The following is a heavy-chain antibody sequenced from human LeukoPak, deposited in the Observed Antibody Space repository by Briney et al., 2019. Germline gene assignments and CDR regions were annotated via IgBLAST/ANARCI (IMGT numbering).Heavy chain of an antibody. V-gene: IGHV4-61*02. CDR2: IYTSGSS. J-gene: IGHJ4*02. D-gene: IGHD6-19*01. CDR1: GGSISSGSYF. Sequence: ASQTLSLPCTVSGGSISSGSYFWRWIRQPAGKGLEWIGRIYTSGSSNYNPSLKSRVTMSVDTSKNQFSLKLSSVTAADTAVYYCARVLYSSGLRGYFDYWGQGTLVTVSS. CDR3: ARVLYSSGLRGYFDY.